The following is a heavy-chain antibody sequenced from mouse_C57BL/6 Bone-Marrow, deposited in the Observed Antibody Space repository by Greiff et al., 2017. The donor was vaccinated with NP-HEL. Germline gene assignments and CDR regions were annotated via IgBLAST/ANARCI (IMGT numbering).Heavy chain of an antibody. Sequence: EVHLVESGGGLVQPGGSLKLSCAASGFTFSYYYMYWVRQTPEKRLEWVAYISNGGGSTYYPDTVKGRFTISRDNAKNTLYLQMSRLKSEDTAMYYCARHSTMVTTGFAYWGQGTLVTVSA. D-gene: IGHD2-2*01. CDR3: ARHSTMVTTGFAY. V-gene: IGHV5-12*01. CDR2: ISNGGGST. CDR1: GFTFSYYY. J-gene: IGHJ3*01.